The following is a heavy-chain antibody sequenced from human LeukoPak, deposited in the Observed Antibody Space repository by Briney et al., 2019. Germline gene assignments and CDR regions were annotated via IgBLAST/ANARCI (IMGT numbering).Heavy chain of an antibody. CDR1: GGSFSGYY. Sequence: PSETLSLTCAVYGGSFSGYYWSWIRQPPGKGLEWIGEINHSGSTNYNPSLKSRVTISVDTSENQFSLKLSSVTAADTAVYYCARAGEYSSSSPSYYYGMDVWGQGTTVTVSS. CDR3: ARAGEYSSSSPSYYYGMDV. D-gene: IGHD6-6*01. V-gene: IGHV4-34*01. CDR2: INHSGST. J-gene: IGHJ6*02.